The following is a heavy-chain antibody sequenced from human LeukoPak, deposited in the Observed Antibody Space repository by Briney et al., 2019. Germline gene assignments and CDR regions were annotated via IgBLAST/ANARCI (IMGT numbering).Heavy chain of an antibody. D-gene: IGHD3-10*01. CDR3: ARRRNYYGSVMGWFDP. J-gene: IGHJ5*02. Sequence: SETLSLTCTVSGGSISSSSYYWGWIRQPPGKGLEWIGSIYYSGSTNYNPSLKSRVTISVDTSKNQFSLKLSSVTAADTAVYYCARRRNYYGSVMGWFDPWGQGTLVTVSS. CDR2: IYYSGST. V-gene: IGHV4-39*07. CDR1: GGSISSSSYY.